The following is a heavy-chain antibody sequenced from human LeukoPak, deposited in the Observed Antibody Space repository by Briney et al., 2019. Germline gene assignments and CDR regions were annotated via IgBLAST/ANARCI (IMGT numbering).Heavy chain of an antibody. J-gene: IGHJ4*02. CDR1: GGSFSGYY. CDR2: INHSGST. CDR3: AGPHGDSGLFDY. D-gene: IGHD1-26*01. Sequence: SETLSLTCAVYGGSFSGYYWSWIRQPPGKGLEWIGEINHSGSTNYNPSLKSRVTISVDTSKNQFSLKLSSVTAADTAVYYCAGPHGDSGLFDYWGQGTLVTVSS. V-gene: IGHV4-34*01.